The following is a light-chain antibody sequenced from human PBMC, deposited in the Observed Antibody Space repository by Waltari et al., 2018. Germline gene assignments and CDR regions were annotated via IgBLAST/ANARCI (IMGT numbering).Light chain of an antibody. CDR3: QVWDSDTDNRV. CDR2: DDS. CDR1: NIGITS. J-gene: IGLJ3*02. V-gene: IGLV3-21*02. Sequence: SFVLTQPPSVSVAPRPTASIFCPGKNIGITSVPWYQQRPGQAPVLVVYDDSDRPSGIPERFSGSNSGNTATLTISGVEAGDEADYYCQVWDSDTDNRVFGGGTKVTVL.